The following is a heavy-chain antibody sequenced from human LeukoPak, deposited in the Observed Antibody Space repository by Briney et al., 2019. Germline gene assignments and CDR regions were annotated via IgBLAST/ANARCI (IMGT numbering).Heavy chain of an antibody. CDR3: ARGAYDSYPGY. J-gene: IGHJ4*02. D-gene: IGHD5-18*01. CDR1: GYSFTNYW. Sequence: GESLKISCKGSGYSFTNYWMSWVRQVPGKGLEWMGRIDPSDSYTNYSPSFQGRVTISADKSTNTAYLQWSSLKASDTAMYYCARGAYDSYPGYWGQGTLVTVSS. CDR2: IDPSDSYT. V-gene: IGHV5-10-1*01.